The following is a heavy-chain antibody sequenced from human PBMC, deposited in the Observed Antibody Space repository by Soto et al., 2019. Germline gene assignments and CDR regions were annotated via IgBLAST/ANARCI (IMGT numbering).Heavy chain of an antibody. CDR3: ARAGQNCGGDCPTTHFEY. Sequence: SVKVSCKASGYSFSSYGIHWVRQAPGQGLEWMGRIIPILGIANYAQKFQGRVTITADKSTSTAYMELSSLRSEDTAVYFCARAGQNCGGDCPTTHFEYWGQGTLVTVSS. V-gene: IGHV1-69*04. CDR1: GYSFSSYG. J-gene: IGHJ4*02. CDR2: IIPILGIA. D-gene: IGHD2-21*02.